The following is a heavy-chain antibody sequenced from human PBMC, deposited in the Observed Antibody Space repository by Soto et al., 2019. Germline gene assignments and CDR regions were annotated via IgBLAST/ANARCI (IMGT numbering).Heavy chain of an antibody. Sequence: EVQLLESGGGLVQPGGSLRLSCGASGFTFSSYGMSWVRQGPGKGREWGADISGRGDAPHYADSVQGPFTISQDNSKNKLFLQINSRSAEDTAIYCCARGAWGSIHDHWGQGTLVIVSS. CDR2: ISGRGDAP. J-gene: IGHJ4*02. CDR1: GFTFSSYG. V-gene: IGHV3-23*01. CDR3: ARGAWGSIHDH. D-gene: IGHD3-16*01.